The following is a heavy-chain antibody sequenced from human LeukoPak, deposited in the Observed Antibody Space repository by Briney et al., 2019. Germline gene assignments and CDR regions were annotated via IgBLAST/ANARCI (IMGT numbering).Heavy chain of an antibody. D-gene: IGHD1-14*01. Sequence: GGSLRLSCAASGFTFSTYAMGWVRQAPGKGLEWVSGIKGGGGDPFYADSVKGRFTISRDNSKNTLFLQLNSLRAEDSAVYYCARGGHDFNPFYRGGQGTLHTVPS. CDR2: IKGGGGDP. J-gene: IGHJ4*02. V-gene: IGHV3-23*01. CDR1: GFTFSTYA. CDR3: ARGGHDFNPFYR.